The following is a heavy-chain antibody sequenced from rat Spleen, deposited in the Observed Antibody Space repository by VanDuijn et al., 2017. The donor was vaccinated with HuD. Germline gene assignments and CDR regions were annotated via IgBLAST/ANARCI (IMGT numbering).Heavy chain of an antibody. CDR2: ISYGDSSGHSST. D-gene: IGHD1-9*01. CDR1: GFTFSDYG. J-gene: IGHJ2*01. Sequence: EVQMVESSGGLVQPGRSLKLSCAASGFTFSDYGMAWVRQAPTKGLEWVATISYGDSSGHSSTYYRDSVKGRFTISRDNAKSTLSLQMDSLRSDDTASYYCARRHYGYTDYFDYWGQGVMVTVSS. CDR3: ARRHYGYTDYFDY. V-gene: IGHV5-29*01.